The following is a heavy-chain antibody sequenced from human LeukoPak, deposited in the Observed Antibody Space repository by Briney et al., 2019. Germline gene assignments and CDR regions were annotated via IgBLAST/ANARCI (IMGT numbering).Heavy chain of an antibody. CDR3: ARGSNNWNDEHAFDV. J-gene: IGHJ3*01. CDR1: VFTLSRHW. CDR2: LNTDGRIT. V-gene: IGHV3-74*01. D-gene: IGHD1-1*01. Sequence: GGSLRLSCAASVFTLSRHWMHWVRQAPGKGLVWVSRLNTDGRITYYADSVKGRFTISRDSAKNTLYLQLESLRAEDTAVYYCARGSNNWNDEHAFDVWGQGTMVTVSS.